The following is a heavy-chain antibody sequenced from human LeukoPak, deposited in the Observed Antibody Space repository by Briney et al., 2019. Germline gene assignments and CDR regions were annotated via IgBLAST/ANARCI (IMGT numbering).Heavy chain of an antibody. J-gene: IGHJ4*02. Sequence: GGTLRLSCAASGFAFSSYGMSWVRQAPGKGLEWVSAISGSGGSTYYADSVKGRFTISRDNSKNTLYLQMNSLRAEDTAVYYCAKEGIAAAGLFDYWGQGTLVTVSS. V-gene: IGHV3-23*01. CDR2: ISGSGGST. CDR1: GFAFSSYG. CDR3: AKEGIAAAGLFDY. D-gene: IGHD6-13*01.